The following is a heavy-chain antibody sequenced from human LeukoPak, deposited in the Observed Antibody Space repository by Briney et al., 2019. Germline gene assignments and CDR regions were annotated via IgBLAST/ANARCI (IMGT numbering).Heavy chain of an antibody. CDR2: IYYSAST. CDR1: GGSISSYY. V-gene: IGHV4-59*01. CDR3: ARVTQQLVPYFDY. D-gene: IGHD6-13*01. Sequence: PSETLSLTCTVSGGSISSYYWSWIRQPPGKGLEWIGYIYYSASTNYNPSLKSRVTISVDTSKNQFALKLSSVTAADTAVYYCARVTQQLVPYFDYWGQGTLVTVSS. J-gene: IGHJ4*02.